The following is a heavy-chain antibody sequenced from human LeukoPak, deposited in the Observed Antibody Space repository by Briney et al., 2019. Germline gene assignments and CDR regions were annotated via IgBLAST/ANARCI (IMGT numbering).Heavy chain of an antibody. CDR1: GGTFSSYA. D-gene: IGHD3-16*02. CDR2: ITPIFGTA. CDR3: ARDRAPSVWGSYRYTGSEGGFDY. J-gene: IGHJ4*02. V-gene: IGHV1-69*05. Sequence: ASVKVSCKASGGTFSSYAISWVRQAPGQGLEWMGGITPIFGTANYAQKFQGRVTITTDESTSTAYMELSSLRSEDTAVYYCARDRAPSVWGSYRYTGSEGGFDYWGQGTLVTVSS.